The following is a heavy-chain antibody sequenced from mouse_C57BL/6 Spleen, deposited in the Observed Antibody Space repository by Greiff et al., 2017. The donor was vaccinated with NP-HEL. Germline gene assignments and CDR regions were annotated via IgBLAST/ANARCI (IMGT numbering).Heavy chain of an antibody. V-gene: IGHV1-64*01. D-gene: IGHD1-1*01. Sequence: QVQLKQSGAELVKPGDSVKLSCKASGYTFTSYWLHWVKQRPRQGIVWIGMIIPNSGSNNYNEKFKSKATLTVDKSSSTAYMQLSSLTSEDSAVYYCARVPYYDEGTDKAMDYWGQGTTVTVSS. CDR1: GYTFTSYW. CDR2: IIPNSGSN. J-gene: IGHJ4*01. CDR3: ARVPYYDEGTDKAMDY.